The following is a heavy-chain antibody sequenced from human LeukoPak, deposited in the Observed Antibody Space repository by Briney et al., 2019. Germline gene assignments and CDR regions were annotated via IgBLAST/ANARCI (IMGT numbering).Heavy chain of an antibody. V-gene: IGHV3-23*01. CDR1: GLTFSTYA. J-gene: IGHJ4*02. CDR3: ARTRTYSGYDWDY. D-gene: IGHD5-12*01. Sequence: GGSLRLSCAASGLTFSTYAMSWVRQAPGKGLEWVSTIGSSGVSTYYADSVKGRFTISRDNSKNTLYLQMNSLGADDTAVYYCARTRTYSGYDWDYWGRGTLVTVSS. CDR2: IGSSGVST.